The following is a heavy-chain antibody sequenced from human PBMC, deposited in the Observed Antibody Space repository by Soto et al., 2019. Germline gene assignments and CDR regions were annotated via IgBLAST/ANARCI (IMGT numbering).Heavy chain of an antibody. CDR1: GFTFDDYA. CDR3: TKGGDRSYYYMDV. Sequence: EVQLVESGGGLVQPGRSLRLSCVASGFTFDDYAMHWVRQVAGKGLEWVSGISWNSGSIDYADSVKGRFTISRDNAKKYMSLQMNSLRAEDTALYYCTKGGDRSYYYMDVWAKGTTVTVSS. D-gene: IGHD7-27*01. V-gene: IGHV3-9*01. J-gene: IGHJ6*03. CDR2: ISWNSGSI.